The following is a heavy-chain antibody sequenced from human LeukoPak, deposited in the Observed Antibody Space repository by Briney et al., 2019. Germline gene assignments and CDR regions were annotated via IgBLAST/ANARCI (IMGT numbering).Heavy chain of an antibody. Sequence: PSETLSLTCTVSGGSISSGGYYWSWIRQHPGKGLEWIGYIYYSGSTYYNPSLKSRVTISVDTSKNRFSLKLSSVTAADTAVSYCARAVREYSYGIRYYFDYWGQGTLVTVS. V-gene: IGHV4-31*03. D-gene: IGHD5-18*01. CDR2: IYYSGST. CDR3: ARAVREYSYGIRYYFDY. CDR1: GGSISSGGYY. J-gene: IGHJ4*02.